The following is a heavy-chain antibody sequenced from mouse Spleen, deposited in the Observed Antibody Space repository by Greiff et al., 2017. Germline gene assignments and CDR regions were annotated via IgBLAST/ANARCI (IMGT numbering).Heavy chain of an antibody. CDR2: IYPGDGDT. CDR1: GYAFSSSW. CDR3: ARNSAMDY. J-gene: IGHJ4*01. V-gene: IGHV1-82*01. Sequence: QVQLQQSGPELVKPGASVKISCKASGYAFSSSWMNWVKQRPGKGLEWIGRIYPGDGDTNYNGKFKGKATLTADKSSSTAYMQLSSLTSEDSAVYFCARNSAMDYWGQGTSVTVSS.